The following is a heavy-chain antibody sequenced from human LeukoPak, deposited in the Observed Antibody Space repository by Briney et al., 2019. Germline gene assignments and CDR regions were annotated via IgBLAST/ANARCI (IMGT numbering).Heavy chain of an antibody. Sequence: GGSLRLSCAASGFTFSSYEMNWVRRAPGKGLEWVSYISSSGNIIYYADSVKGRFTISRDNAKNSLYLQMNSLRAEDTAVYYCARTITGEYYYGSGSYYSDWFDPWGQGTLVTVSS. D-gene: IGHD3-10*01. V-gene: IGHV3-48*03. CDR2: ISSSGNII. J-gene: IGHJ5*02. CDR1: GFTFSSYE. CDR3: ARTITGEYYYGSGSYYSDWFDP.